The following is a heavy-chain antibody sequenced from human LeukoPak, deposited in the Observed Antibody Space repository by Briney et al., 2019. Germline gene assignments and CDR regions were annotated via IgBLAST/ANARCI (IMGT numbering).Heavy chain of an antibody. CDR2: IYYSGST. V-gene: IGHV4-39*07. CDR3: ARDLYYYDSSGPSGLDY. Sequence: WIRRPPGKGLEWIGSIYYSGSTYYNPSLKSRVTISVDTSKNQFSLKLSSVTAADTAVYYCARDLYYYDSSGPSGLDYWGQGTLVTVSS. D-gene: IGHD3-22*01. J-gene: IGHJ4*02.